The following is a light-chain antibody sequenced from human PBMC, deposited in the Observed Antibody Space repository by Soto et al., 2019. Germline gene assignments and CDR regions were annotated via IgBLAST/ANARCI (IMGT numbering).Light chain of an antibody. J-gene: IGLJ3*02. CDR1: SSNIGAGYD. CDR2: VNA. V-gene: IGLV1-40*01. CDR3: QSYDTSLRDWV. Sequence: QSVLTQPPSVSGAPGQRVTISCTGSSSNIGAGYDVHWYQHLPGKAPKLLIYVNANRPSGVPDRFSGSKSDTSASLAIIGLQADDEADYYCQSYDTSLRDWVFGGGTQLTVL.